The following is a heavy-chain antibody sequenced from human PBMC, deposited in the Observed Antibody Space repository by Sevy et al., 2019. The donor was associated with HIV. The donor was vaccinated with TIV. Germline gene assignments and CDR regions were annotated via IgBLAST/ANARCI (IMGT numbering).Heavy chain of an antibody. Sequence: GGSLRLSCAASGFTFSSYGMNWVRQAPGRGLEWVAFIRYDASIEYYTYSVRDRFTVSRDNSKNTLYLQMNSLRAEDTAVYYRARRYYYGPGSYHYYYMDVWGKGTTVTVSS. CDR2: IRYDASIE. V-gene: IGHV3-30*02. CDR3: ARRYYYGPGSYHYYYMDV. CDR1: GFTFSSYG. J-gene: IGHJ6*03. D-gene: IGHD3-10*01.